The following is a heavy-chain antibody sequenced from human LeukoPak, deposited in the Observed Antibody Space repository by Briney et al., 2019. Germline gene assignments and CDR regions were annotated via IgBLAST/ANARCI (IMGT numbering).Heavy chain of an antibody. V-gene: IGHV4-39*01. CDR1: GGSISSSSYY. CDR3: ARQLGPNDY. Sequence: SETLSLTCTVSGGSISSSSYYWGWIRQPPGKGLEWIGSIYYSGSTYYNPSLKSRVTVSVDTSKNQFSLKLSSVTAADTAVYYCARQLGPNDYWGQGTLVTVSS. J-gene: IGHJ4*02. CDR2: IYYSGST.